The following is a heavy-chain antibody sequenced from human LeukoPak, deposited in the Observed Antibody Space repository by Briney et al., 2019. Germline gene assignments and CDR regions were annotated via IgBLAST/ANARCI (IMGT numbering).Heavy chain of an antibody. D-gene: IGHD5-24*01. CDR2: ISSSGSTI. CDR1: GFTFSDYN. CDR3: TWMATVFTVDY. Sequence: GGSLRLTCAASGFTFSDYNMSWIRQAPGKGLKWVSYISSSGSTIYYADSVKGRFTISRDNAKNSLYLQMNSLRTEDTGMYFCTWMATVFTVDYWGQGTLVTVSS. J-gene: IGHJ4*02. V-gene: IGHV3-11*01.